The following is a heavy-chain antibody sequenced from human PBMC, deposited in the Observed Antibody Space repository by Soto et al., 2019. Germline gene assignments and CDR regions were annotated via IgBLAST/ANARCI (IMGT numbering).Heavy chain of an antibody. CDR2: FDPEDGEK. Sequence: QVQLAQSGAEVKKPGASVKVSCKVSGNSLSELAMHWVRQVPGEGLEWMGGFDPEDGEKIYAQKFQGRVTMTEDSSADTAYMELSSLTSEDTAVYYCVAINRLVFGVVTIIVWSFDYWGQGTLVTVSS. D-gene: IGHD3-3*01. CDR3: VAINRLVFGVVTIIVWSFDY. V-gene: IGHV1-24*01. J-gene: IGHJ4*02. CDR1: GNSLSELA.